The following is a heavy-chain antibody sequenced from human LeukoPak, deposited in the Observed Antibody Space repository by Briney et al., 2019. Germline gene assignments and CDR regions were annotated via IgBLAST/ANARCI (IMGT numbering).Heavy chain of an antibody. CDR3: ARWGYCSSTSCPLP. D-gene: IGHD2-2*01. CDR2: INPNSGGT. J-gene: IGHJ5*02. Sequence: ASMKVSRKASGYTFTRHYMHWGRQAPGQRAELVGRINPNSGGTNYAQKFQGRVTMTRDTSISTAYMELSRLRSDDTAVYYCARWGYCSSTSCPLPWGQGTLVTVSS. V-gene: IGHV1-2*02. CDR1: GYTFTRHY.